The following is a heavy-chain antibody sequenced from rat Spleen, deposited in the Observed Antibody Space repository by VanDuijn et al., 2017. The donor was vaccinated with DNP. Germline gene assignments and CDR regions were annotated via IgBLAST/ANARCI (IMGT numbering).Heavy chain of an antibody. J-gene: IGHJ3*01. V-gene: IGHV1-43*01. D-gene: IGHD1-11*01. CDR2: INTGSRGT. Sequence: QVQLQQSGAELAKPGSSVKISCKASGFTFISNYIGWIKQTTGQGLEFIGYINTGSRGTHYNEKFKGKATLTVDKSSSTAFMQLSSLTPDDSAVYYCARWRGFNYGGWFAYWGHGTLVTVSS. CDR1: GFTFISNY. CDR3: ARWRGFNYGGWFAY.